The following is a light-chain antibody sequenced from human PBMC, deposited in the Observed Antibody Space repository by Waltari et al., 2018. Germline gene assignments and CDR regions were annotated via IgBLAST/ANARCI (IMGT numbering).Light chain of an antibody. V-gene: IGKV1-39*01. J-gene: IGKJ2*01. CDR3: QQSFIIPYT. CDR1: QTIKTY. Sequence: DIQMTQSPSSLSVSVGDRVTMTCRTSQTIKTYLNWYQQKPGQAPKLLIHSASTLQSGVPSRISGSGSGTDFTLTISSLQPEDFATYYCQQSFIIPYTFGQGTKLEIK. CDR2: SAS.